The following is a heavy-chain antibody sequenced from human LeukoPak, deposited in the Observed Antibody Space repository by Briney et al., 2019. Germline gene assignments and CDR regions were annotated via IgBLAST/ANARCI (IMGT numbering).Heavy chain of an antibody. Sequence: ASVKVSCKASGYTFTGYYMHWVRQAPGQGLEWMGWINPNSGGTNYAQKFQGRVTMTRDTSISTAYMELSRLRSDDTAVYYCARENSGWIRTVTTPYFDYWGQGTLVTVSS. V-gene: IGHV1-2*02. J-gene: IGHJ4*02. CDR2: INPNSGGT. CDR3: ARENSGWIRTVTTPYFDY. CDR1: GYTFTGYY. D-gene: IGHD4-17*01.